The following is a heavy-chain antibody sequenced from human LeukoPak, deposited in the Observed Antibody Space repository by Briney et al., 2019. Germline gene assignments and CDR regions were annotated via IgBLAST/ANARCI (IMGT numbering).Heavy chain of an antibody. CDR1: GYTFTSYG. V-gene: IGHV1-69*06. CDR2: IIPIFGTA. J-gene: IGHJ4*02. CDR3: ATDTSYGDYEVDY. D-gene: IGHD4-17*01. Sequence: GASVKVSCKASGYTFTSYGISWVRQAPGQGLEWMGGIIPIFGTANYAQKFQGRVTMTEDTSTDTAYMELSSLRSEDTAVYYCATDTSYGDYEVDYWGQGTLVTVSS.